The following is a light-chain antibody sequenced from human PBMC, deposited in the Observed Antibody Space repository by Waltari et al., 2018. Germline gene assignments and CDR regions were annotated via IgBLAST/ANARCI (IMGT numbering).Light chain of an antibody. V-gene: IGLV3-19*01. J-gene: IGLJ2*01. Sequence: SSELTQDPAVSVALGQTVRITCQGASLRRYYAHWYQQKPGQAPVLVIYGKNNRPSGIPDRFSGSSSGNTASLTITGAQAEDEADYYCNSRDSSGNHVVFGGGTKLTVL. CDR3: NSRDSSGNHVV. CDR2: GKN. CDR1: SLRRYY.